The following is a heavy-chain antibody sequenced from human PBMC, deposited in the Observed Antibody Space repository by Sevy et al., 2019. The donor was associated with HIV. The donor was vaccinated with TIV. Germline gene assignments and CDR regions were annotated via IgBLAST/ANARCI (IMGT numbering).Heavy chain of an antibody. Sequence: ASVKVSCKASGYTFTGYYMHWVRQAPGQGLEWMGRINPNSGGTNYAQKFQGRVTMTRDTSISTAYMELSRLRSDDTAVYYCARGVVPILVVPAAIYYYYGMDVWGQGTTVTVSS. J-gene: IGHJ6*02. CDR1: GYTFTGYY. CDR3: ARGVVPILVVPAAIYYYYGMDV. V-gene: IGHV1-2*06. CDR2: INPNSGGT. D-gene: IGHD2-2*01.